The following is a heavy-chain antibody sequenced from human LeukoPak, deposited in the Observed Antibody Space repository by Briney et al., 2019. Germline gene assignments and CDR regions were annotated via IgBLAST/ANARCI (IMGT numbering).Heavy chain of an antibody. CDR3: ARVIHCSGGSCYDY. Sequence: GALGLSCAASGFTLNSYAMRWGRQAPGKGLEWVSAISGSGGNTYYADSVKGRFTISRDNSKNTLYLQMNSLRAEDTAVYYCARVIHCSGGSCYDYWGQGTLVTVSS. CDR2: ISGSGGNT. D-gene: IGHD2-15*01. J-gene: IGHJ4*02. CDR1: GFTLNSYA. V-gene: IGHV3-23*01.